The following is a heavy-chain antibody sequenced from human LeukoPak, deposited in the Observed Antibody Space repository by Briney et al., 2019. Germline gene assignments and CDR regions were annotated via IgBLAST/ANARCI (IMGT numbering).Heavy chain of an antibody. CDR1: GYTFTSYG. D-gene: IGHD6-19*01. J-gene: IGHJ5*02. Sequence: ASVKVSCKASGYTFTSYGISWVRQAPGQGLEWMGWISAYNGNTNYAQKLQGRVTMTTDTSTSTAHMELRSLRSDDTAVYYCARDLRGTKQWLVNWFDPWGQGTLVTVSS. CDR2: ISAYNGNT. CDR3: ARDLRGTKQWLVNWFDP. V-gene: IGHV1-18*01.